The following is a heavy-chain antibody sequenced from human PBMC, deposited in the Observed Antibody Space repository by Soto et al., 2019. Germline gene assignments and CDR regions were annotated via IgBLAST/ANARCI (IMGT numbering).Heavy chain of an antibody. V-gene: IGHV4-59*01. J-gene: IGHJ4*02. CDR3: ARGSSGSNYYFDY. Sequence: QVQLQESGPGLVKTSETLSLTCTVSGGSISNYYWSWIRQPPGKGVEWIGYIYFSGGTNYNPSLKSRVTISIDTSKNQFSLKLSSVTAADTAVYYCARGSSGSNYYFDYWGQGTLVTVSS. D-gene: IGHD1-26*01. CDR2: IYFSGGT. CDR1: GGSISNYY.